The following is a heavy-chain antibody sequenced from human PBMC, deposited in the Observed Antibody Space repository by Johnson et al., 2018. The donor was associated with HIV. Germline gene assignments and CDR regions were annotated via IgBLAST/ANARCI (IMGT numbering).Heavy chain of an antibody. V-gene: IGHV3-30*03. Sequence: QVQLVESGGGLVQPGGSLGLSCAASGFTFSTYGMHWVRQAPGKGLGWVAVISYDGNNKYYADSVKGRFTISRDNSKNTLYLQMNSLRAEDTAVYYCARVMKAGAFDIWGQGTMVTVSS. J-gene: IGHJ3*02. CDR1: GFTFSTYG. CDR3: ARVMKAGAFDI. D-gene: IGHD3-16*01. CDR2: ISYDGNNK.